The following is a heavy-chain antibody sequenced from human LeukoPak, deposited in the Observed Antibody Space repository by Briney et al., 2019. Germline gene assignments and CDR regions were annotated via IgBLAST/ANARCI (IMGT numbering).Heavy chain of an antibody. Sequence: ASVKFSCKASGYTFTSYAMNWVRQAPGQGLEWMGWINTNTGNPTYAQGFTGRFVFSLDTSVSTAYLQISSLKAEDTAVYYCARHKYPYRIAAAGIRFDYWGQGTLVTVSS. CDR2: INTNTGNP. V-gene: IGHV7-4-1*02. D-gene: IGHD6-13*01. CDR1: GYTFTSYA. J-gene: IGHJ4*02. CDR3: ARHKYPYRIAAAGIRFDY.